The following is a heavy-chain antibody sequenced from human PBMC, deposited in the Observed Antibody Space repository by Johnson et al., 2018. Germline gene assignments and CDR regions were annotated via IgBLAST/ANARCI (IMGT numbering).Heavy chain of an antibody. D-gene: IGHD4-17*01. CDR2: ISYDGSNK. V-gene: IGHV3-30*18. Sequence: VQLVESGGGVVQPGRSLRLSCAASGFTFSSYGMHWVRQAPGKGLEWVAVISYDGSNKYYADSVKGRFTISRDNSKNTLYLQMNSLRAGDTAVYYWANNDSGDYFGAFDIGGQGTMVTVSS. J-gene: IGHJ3*02. CDR1: GFTFSSYG. CDR3: ANNDSGDYFGAFDI.